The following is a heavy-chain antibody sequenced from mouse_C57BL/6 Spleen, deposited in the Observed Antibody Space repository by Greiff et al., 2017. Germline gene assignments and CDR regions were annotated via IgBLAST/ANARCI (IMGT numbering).Heavy chain of an antibody. CDR2: INPSNGGT. CDR1: GYTFTSYW. V-gene: IGHV1-53*01. Sequence: QVQLQQPGTELVKPGASVKLSCKASGYTFTSYWMPWVKQRPGKGLEWIGNINPSNGGTNYNEKFKSKATLTVDKSSSTAYLQLSSLTSADSAVYYCARGWLLLSFDYWGQGTTLTVSS. D-gene: IGHD2-3*01. J-gene: IGHJ2*01. CDR3: ARGWLLLSFDY.